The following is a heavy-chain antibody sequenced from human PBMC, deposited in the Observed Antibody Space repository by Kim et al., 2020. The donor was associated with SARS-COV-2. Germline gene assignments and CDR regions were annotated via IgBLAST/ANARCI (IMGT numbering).Heavy chain of an antibody. CDR2: IYYSGST. V-gene: IGHV4-39*01. D-gene: IGHD2-21*02. CDR3: ARPLQMMPMVAAYCGGDCYSFDY. J-gene: IGHJ4*02. CDR1: GGSISSSSYY. Sequence: SETLSLTCTVSGGSISSSSYYWGWIRQPPGKGLEWIGSIYYSGSTYYNPSLKSRVTISVDTSKNQFSLKLSSVTAADTAVYYCARPLQMMPMVAAYCGGDCYSFDYWGQGTLVTVSS.